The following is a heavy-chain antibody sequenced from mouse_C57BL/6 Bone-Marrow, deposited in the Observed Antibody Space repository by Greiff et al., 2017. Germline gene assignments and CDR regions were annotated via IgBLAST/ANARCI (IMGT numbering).Heavy chain of an antibody. V-gene: IGHV1-39*01. J-gene: IGHJ1*03. Sequence: EVQLQQSGPELVKPGASVKISCKASGYSFTDYNMNWVKQSNGKSLEWIGVINPNYGTTSYNQKFKGKATLTVDQSSSTAYMQLNSLTSEDSAVYYCASSGVVATDWYFDVWGTGTTVTVSS. D-gene: IGHD1-1*01. CDR3: ASSGVVATDWYFDV. CDR1: GYSFTDYN. CDR2: INPNYGTT.